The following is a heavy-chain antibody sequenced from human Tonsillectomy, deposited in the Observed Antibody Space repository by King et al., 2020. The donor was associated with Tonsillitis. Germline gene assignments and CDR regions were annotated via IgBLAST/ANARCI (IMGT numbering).Heavy chain of an antibody. CDR1: GGSINSYY. Sequence: LQLQESGPGLVKPSETLSLTCTDPGGSINSYYWSWIRQPPGKGLEWIGYIYYSGSTNYNPSLKSRVTISVDTSKNQFSLKLSSVTAADTAVYYCARDGGSYFDYWGQGILVTVSS. D-gene: IGHD1-26*01. V-gene: IGHV4-59*01. CDR3: ARDGGSYFDY. J-gene: IGHJ4*02. CDR2: IYYSGST.